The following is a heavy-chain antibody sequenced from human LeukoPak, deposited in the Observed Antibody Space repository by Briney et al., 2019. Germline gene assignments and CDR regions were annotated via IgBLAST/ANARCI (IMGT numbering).Heavy chain of an antibody. V-gene: IGHV4-30-4*01. CDR1: GGSISSGDYY. J-gene: IGHJ4*02. CDR2: IYYSGTT. Sequence: PSETLSLTCTVSGGSISSGDYYWSWIRQPPGKGLEYIGYIYYSGTTYYNPSLKSRITMSVDMSANQFSLRLTSVSAADTAVYYCTRAYWIGFHFDSWGQGILVSVSS. D-gene: IGHD3-3*01. CDR3: TRAYWIGFHFDS.